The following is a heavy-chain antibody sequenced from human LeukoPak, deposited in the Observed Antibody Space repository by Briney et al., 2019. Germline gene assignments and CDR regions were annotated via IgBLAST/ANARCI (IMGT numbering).Heavy chain of an antibody. CDR3: ASDPAMVTQKNPENFDY. J-gene: IGHJ4*02. V-gene: IGHV1-2*02. D-gene: IGHD5-18*01. Sequence: ASVKVSCKASGYTFTGFYMHGLRQAPGQGLEGMGWINPYSGGTSYAQKFQGRVTMTRDTSFSTAYMDLSRLSSDDTAVYYCASDPAMVTQKNPENFDYWGQGTLVTVSS. CDR1: GYTFTGFY. CDR2: INPYSGGT.